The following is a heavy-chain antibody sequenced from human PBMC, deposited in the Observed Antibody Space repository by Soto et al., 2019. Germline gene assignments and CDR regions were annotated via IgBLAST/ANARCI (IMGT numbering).Heavy chain of an antibody. V-gene: IGHV4-34*01. Sequence: QVQLQQWGAGLLKPSETLSLTCAVYGGSFSGYYWSWIRQPPGKGLEWIGEINHSGSTNYNPSLKSRVTISVDTSKNQFSLKLSSVTAADTAVYYCARGPPFYSSGWYTPDFDYWGQGTLVTVSS. J-gene: IGHJ4*02. D-gene: IGHD6-19*01. CDR1: GGSFSGYY. CDR3: ARGPPFYSSGWYTPDFDY. CDR2: INHSGST.